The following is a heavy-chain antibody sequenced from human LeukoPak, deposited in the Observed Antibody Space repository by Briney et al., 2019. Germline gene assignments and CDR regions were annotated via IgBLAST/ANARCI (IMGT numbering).Heavy chain of an antibody. J-gene: IGHJ4*02. V-gene: IGHV3-30*18. D-gene: IGHD3-22*01. CDR3: AKDRLYTGYYYDF. CDR2: ISHDGSIK. CDR1: GFTFNSYG. Sequence: GGSLRLPCAASGFTFNSYGMYWVRQAPGKGLEWVAIISHDGSIKNYGDSVKGRFTISRDNSKNTLYLQMTSLRAEDTAVYYCAKDRLYTGYYYDFWGQGTLVIVSS.